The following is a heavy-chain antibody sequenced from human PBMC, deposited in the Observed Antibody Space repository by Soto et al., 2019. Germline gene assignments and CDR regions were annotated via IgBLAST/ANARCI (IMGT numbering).Heavy chain of an antibody. CDR3: ARDPSYDFWSEFDY. V-gene: IGHV3-23*01. J-gene: IGHJ4*02. Sequence: GGSLRLSCAVSGFSSSRYAMAWVRQAPGKGLEWVSAISGSGGNTYYADSAKGRFTISRDNSKNTLYLQMNSLRAADTAVYYGARDPSYDFWSEFDYWVQRILVTVSS. D-gene: IGHD3-3*01. CDR2: ISGSGGNT. CDR1: GFSSSRYA.